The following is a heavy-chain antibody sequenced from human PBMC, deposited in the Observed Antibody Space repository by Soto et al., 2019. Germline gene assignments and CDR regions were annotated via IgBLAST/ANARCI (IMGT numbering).Heavy chain of an antibody. J-gene: IGHJ6*02. Sequence: QVQLVQSGAEVKKPGASVKVSCKASGYTFTSYGISWVRQAPGQGLEWMGWISAYNGNTNYAQKLQGRVTMTTDTSTSTAYMALRSLRSDDTAVHYCARDGDVAARLYCDCGMDVWGQGTTVTVSS. CDR3: ARDGDVAARLYCDCGMDV. CDR2: ISAYNGNT. CDR1: GYTFTSYG. D-gene: IGHD6-6*01. V-gene: IGHV1-18*01.